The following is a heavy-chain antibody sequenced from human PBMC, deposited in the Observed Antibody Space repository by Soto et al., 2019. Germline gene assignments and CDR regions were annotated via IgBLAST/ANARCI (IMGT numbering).Heavy chain of an antibody. D-gene: IGHD6-6*01. J-gene: IGHJ4*02. V-gene: IGHV3-9*01. CDR3: AKDSSSSTMPSYYFDY. CDR1: GFTFDDYA. CDR2: ISWNSGSI. Sequence: PGGSLRLSCAASGFTFDDYAMHWVRQAPGKGLEWVSGISWNSGSIGYADSVKGRFTISRDNAKNSLYLQMNSLRAEDTALYYCAKDSSSSTMPSYYFDYWGQGTLVTVSS.